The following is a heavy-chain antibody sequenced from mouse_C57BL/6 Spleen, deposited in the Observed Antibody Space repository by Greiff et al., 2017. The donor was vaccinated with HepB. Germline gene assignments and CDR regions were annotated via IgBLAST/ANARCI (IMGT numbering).Heavy chain of an antibody. V-gene: IGHV1-64*01. D-gene: IGHD1-1*01. CDR1: GYTFTSYW. CDR2: IHPNSGST. Sequence: QVQLQQPGAELVKPGASVKLSCKASGYTFTSYWMHWVKQRPGQGLEWIGMIHPNSGSTNYNEKFKSKATLTVDKSSSTSYMQLSRLTSEDAAVYYCARGDYGSNGYFDVWGTGTTVTVSS. J-gene: IGHJ1*03. CDR3: ARGDYGSNGYFDV.